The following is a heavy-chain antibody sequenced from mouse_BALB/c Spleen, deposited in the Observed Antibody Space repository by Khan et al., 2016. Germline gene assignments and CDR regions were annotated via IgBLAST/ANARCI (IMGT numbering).Heavy chain of an antibody. J-gene: IGHJ2*01. CDR1: GFTFSSFG. D-gene: IGHD4-1*01. CDR3: TRSKGNWDDFDY. CDR2: LNICRTTL. V-gene: IGHV5-17*02. Sequence: EVELVESGGGLVQPGGSRRLSCAASGFTFSSFGMHWVRQAPATGLELVAYLNICRTTLFYSDTVKGRFTISRDNPKNTLFLQMTSLRSEDTAMYYCTRSKGNWDDFDYWGQGTTLTVSS.